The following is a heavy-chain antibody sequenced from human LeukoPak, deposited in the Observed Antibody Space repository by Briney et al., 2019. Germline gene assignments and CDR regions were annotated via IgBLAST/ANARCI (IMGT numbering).Heavy chain of an antibody. V-gene: IGHV3-15*07. D-gene: IGHD3-10*01. CDR1: GFIFSNAW. CDR3: STDERYSGGGSFDY. Sequence: PGGSLRLSCAASGFIFSNAWMNWVRQVPGKGLEWVGRIKSNTDGATTDYDAPVKGRFTTSRDASKNTLYLQMNSLKPEETAVYYWSTDERYSGGGSFDYWGQGTLVTVSS. CDR2: IKSNTDGATT. J-gene: IGHJ4*02.